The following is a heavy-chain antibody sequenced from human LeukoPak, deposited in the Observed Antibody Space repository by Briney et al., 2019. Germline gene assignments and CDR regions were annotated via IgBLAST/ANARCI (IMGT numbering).Heavy chain of an antibody. CDR2: IYYSGST. CDR3: ASVPTTVTQRPFDY. V-gene: IGHV4-39*01. D-gene: IGHD4-17*01. J-gene: IGHJ4*02. Sequence: SETLSLTCTVSGGSISSSSYYWGWIRQPPGKRLEWIGSIYYSGSTYYNPSLKSRVTISVDTSKNQFSLKLSSVTAADTAVYYCASVPTTVTQRPFDYWGQGTLVTVSS. CDR1: GGSISSSSYY.